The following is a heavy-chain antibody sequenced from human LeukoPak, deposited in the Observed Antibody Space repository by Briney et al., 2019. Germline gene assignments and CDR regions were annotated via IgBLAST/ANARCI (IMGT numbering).Heavy chain of an antibody. CDR3: AKDKRAVAGTSFDY. D-gene: IGHD6-19*01. Sequence: GGSMRLSCAASGFTFSSYGMSWVRQAPGKGLEWVSAISGSGGSTYYADSVKGRFTISRDNSKNTLYLQMNSLRAEDTAVYYCAKDKRAVAGTSFDYWGQGTLVTVSS. CDR1: GFTFSSYG. J-gene: IGHJ4*02. V-gene: IGHV3-23*01. CDR2: ISGSGGST.